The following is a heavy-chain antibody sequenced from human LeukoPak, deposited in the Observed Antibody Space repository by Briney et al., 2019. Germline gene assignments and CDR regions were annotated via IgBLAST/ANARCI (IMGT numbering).Heavy chain of an antibody. V-gene: IGHV1-69*04. CDR2: IIPILGIA. D-gene: IGHD6-19*01. Sequence: GASVKVSCKASGGTFSSYAISWVRQAPGQGLEWMGRIIPILGIANYAQKFQGRVTITADKSTSTAYMELSSLRYDDTAVYYCAREEYSSGWYRGGWFDPWGQGTQVTVSS. J-gene: IGHJ5*02. CDR3: AREEYSSGWYRGGWFDP. CDR1: GGTFSSYA.